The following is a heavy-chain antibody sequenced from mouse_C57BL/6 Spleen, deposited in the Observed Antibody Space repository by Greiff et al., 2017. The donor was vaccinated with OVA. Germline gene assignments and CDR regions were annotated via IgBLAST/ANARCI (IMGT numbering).Heavy chain of an antibody. D-gene: IGHD1-1*01. CDR2: INYDGSST. V-gene: IGHV5-16*01. CDR1: GFTFSDYY. J-gene: IGHJ4*01. Sequence: EVQVVESAGGLVQPGSSMKLSCTASGFTFSDYYMAWVRQVPEKGLEWVANINYDGSSTYYLDSLKSRFIISRDNAKNILYLQMSSLKSEDTATYYCARDTGTLYAMDYWGQGTSVTVSS. CDR3: ARDTGTLYAMDY.